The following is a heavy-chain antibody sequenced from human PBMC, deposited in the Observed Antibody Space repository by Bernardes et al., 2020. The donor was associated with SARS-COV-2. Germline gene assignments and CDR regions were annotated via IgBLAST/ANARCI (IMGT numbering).Heavy chain of an antibody. CDR3: ARVFSGWYGDEDYYYGMDV. D-gene: IGHD6-19*01. Sequence: SETLSLTCAVYGGSFSDYYWSWIRQPPEKGLEWIGEINHSGHTDYNPSLKSRVTISVDTSKNQFSLKLTSVTAADTAVYYCARVFSGWYGDEDYYYGMDVWGQGTTVTVSS. CDR2: INHSGHT. J-gene: IGHJ6*02. CDR1: GGSFSDYY. V-gene: IGHV4-34*01.